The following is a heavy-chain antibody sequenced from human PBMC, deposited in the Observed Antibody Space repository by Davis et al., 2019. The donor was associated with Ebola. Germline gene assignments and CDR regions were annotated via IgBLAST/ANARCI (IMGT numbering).Heavy chain of an antibody. Sequence: PSETLSLTCAVYGGSFSDYYWSWVRQPPGKGLEWIGEINHSGSTKYNPSLKSRVTISVDTSKNQFSLKLTSVTAADTAIYYCATKPNSLYYFDYWGQGTPVTVSS. D-gene: IGHD2-15*01. CDR1: GGSFSDYY. CDR2: INHSGST. CDR3: ATKPNSLYYFDY. J-gene: IGHJ4*02. V-gene: IGHV4-34*01.